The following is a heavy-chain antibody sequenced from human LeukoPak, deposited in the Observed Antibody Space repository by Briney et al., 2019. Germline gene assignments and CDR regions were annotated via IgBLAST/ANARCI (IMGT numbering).Heavy chain of an antibody. J-gene: IGHJ6*02. Sequence: QPGGSLRLSCAASGFTFSSYSMNWVRQAPGKGLEWVSYISSSSSTIYYADSVKGRFTISRDNAKNSLYLQMNSLRAEDTAVYYCARDGIAVAGPLLPGMDVWGQGTTVTVSS. CDR2: ISSSSSTI. D-gene: IGHD6-19*01. CDR1: GFTFSSYS. CDR3: ARDGIAVAGPLLPGMDV. V-gene: IGHV3-48*04.